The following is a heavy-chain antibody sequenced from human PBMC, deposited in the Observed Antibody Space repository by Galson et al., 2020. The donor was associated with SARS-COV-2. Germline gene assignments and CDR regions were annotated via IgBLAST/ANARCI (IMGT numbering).Heavy chain of an antibody. J-gene: IGHJ4*02. CDR1: GFSLSTSGMC. V-gene: IGHV2-70*11. CDR2: LDWDDDK. CDR3: ARTDMAAVGTGLDD. D-gene: IGHD6-13*01. Sequence: ESGPTLAQPTQTLTLTCTLPGFSLSTSGMCVSWIRQPPGKALEWLARLDWDDDKYYSTSLQTRLTIAKDTPKNQVVLTMTNMDPVATATYYGARTDMAAVGTGLDDWGQGTLVTFSS.